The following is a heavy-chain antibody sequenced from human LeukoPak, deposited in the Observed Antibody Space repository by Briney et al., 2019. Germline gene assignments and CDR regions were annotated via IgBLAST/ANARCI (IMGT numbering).Heavy chain of an antibody. D-gene: IGHD4-17*01. CDR1: GFIFRKYA. V-gene: IGHV3-23*01. Sequence: RGSLRLSCAASGFIFRKYALVWVRQAPGKGLEWVSGIGGSGDITKYADAVKGRFTISRDNSKNTLYLQMNSLGADDAAVYYCGRDPNGDYLGAFEFWGQGTMVTVSS. CDR3: GRDPNGDYLGAFEF. CDR2: IGGSGDIT. J-gene: IGHJ3*01.